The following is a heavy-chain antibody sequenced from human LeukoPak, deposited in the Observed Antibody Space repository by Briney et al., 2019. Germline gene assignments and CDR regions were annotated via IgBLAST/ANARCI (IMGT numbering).Heavy chain of an antibody. D-gene: IGHD6-13*01. Sequence: ASVKISCKASGYTFTSYYMHWVRQAPGQGLEWMGIINPSGGSTSYAQKFQGRVTMTRDTSTSTVYMELSSLRSEDTAVYYCARSPSWYPHYYYYYYMDVWGKGTTVTVSS. CDR3: ARSPSWYPHYYYYYYMDV. J-gene: IGHJ6*03. CDR2: INPSGGST. V-gene: IGHV1-46*01. CDR1: GYTFTSYY.